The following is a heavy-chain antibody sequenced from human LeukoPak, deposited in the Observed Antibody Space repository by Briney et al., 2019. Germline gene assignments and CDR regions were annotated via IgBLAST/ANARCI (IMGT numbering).Heavy chain of an antibody. CDR2: ITWNSDNI. V-gene: IGHV3-9*03. CDR1: GFTFDDYA. J-gene: IGHJ6*03. D-gene: IGHD3-16*01. CDR3: AKGGGGRLIYYYYMDV. Sequence: PVRSLRLSCAASGFTFDDYAMHWVRQAPGKGLEWVSGITWNSDNIEYADSVKGRFTISRDNAKNSLYLQMNSLRAEDMALYYCAKGGGGRLIYYYYMDVWGKGTTVTVSS.